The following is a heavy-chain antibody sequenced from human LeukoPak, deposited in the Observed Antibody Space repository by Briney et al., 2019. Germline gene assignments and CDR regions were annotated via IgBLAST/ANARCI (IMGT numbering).Heavy chain of an antibody. J-gene: IGHJ4*02. D-gene: IGHD5-12*01. CDR3: VYGKGYIPDY. CDR1: GFTLDDYA. Sequence: PRGSLRLSCAASGFTLDDYAMHWVRQAPGKGLEWVSLISGDGVSTYYADSLKGRFTISRDNAKNTVDLQMNSLRAEDTAVYYCVYGKGYIPDYCGQGNPVTVSS. V-gene: IGHV3-43*02. CDR2: ISGDGVST.